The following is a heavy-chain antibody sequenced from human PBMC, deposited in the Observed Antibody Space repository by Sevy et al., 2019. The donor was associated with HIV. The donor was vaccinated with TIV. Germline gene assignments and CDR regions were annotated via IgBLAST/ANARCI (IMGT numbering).Heavy chain of an antibody. V-gene: IGHV3-30-3*01. CDR2: ISFNGNHE. CDR3: VRTGGLTGSYEY. CDR1: GFTFTNFP. D-gene: IGHD3-9*01. Sequence: GGSLRLSCAASGFTFTNFPMHWVRQAPGRGLEWVAIISFNGNHEFYADSVKGRFTISRDNSKSTLYLQMNSLRREDTAVYYCVRTGGLTGSYEYWGQGTQVTVSS. J-gene: IGHJ4*02.